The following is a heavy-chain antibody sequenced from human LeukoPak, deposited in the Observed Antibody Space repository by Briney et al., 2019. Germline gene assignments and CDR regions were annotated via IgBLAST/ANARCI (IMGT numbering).Heavy chain of an antibody. V-gene: IGHV4-4*08. CDR2: IYTSGST. D-gene: IGHD3-22*01. CDR3: ARSYDSSGYYYRFDY. CDR1: GGSISSYY. Sequence: SETLSLTCTVSGGSISSYYWSWIRQPPGKGLEWIGRIYTSGSTNYNPSLKSRVTISVDTSKNQFSLKLSSVTAADTAVYYCARSYDSSGYYYRFDYWGQGTLVTVSS. J-gene: IGHJ4*02.